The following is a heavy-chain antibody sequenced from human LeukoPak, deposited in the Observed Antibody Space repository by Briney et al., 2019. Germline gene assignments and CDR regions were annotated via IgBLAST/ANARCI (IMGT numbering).Heavy chain of an antibody. CDR1: GYTFTGYY. Sequence: ASVKVSCKASGYTFTGYYMHWVRQAPGQGLEWMGWINPNSGGTNYAQKFQGRVTMTRDTSISTAYMELSRLRSDDTAVYYCAGAGYGSGSQPIDYWGQGTLVTVSS. CDR2: INPNSGGT. CDR3: AGAGYGSGSQPIDY. V-gene: IGHV1-2*02. J-gene: IGHJ4*02. D-gene: IGHD3-10*01.